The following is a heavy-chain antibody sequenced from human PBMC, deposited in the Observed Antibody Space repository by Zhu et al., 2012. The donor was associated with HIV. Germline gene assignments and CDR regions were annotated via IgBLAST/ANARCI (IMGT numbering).Heavy chain of an antibody. CDR3: ARIQWLVLGAFDL. V-gene: IGHV3-11*04. CDR2: ISSSGDRR. J-gene: IGHJ2*01. CDR1: GFTFSDYY. Sequence: QVQMVESGGGLVKPGGSLRLSCAASGFTFSDYYMTWIRQAPGKGLEWISYISSSGDRRYYEDSVKGRFTISRAKNSLYLQMNSLRAEDTAVYYCARIQWLVLGAFDLWGRGTLVTVSS. D-gene: IGHD6-19*01.